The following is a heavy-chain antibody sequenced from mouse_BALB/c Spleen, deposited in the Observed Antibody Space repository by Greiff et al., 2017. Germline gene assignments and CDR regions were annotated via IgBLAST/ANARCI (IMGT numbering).Heavy chain of an antibody. J-gene: IGHJ3*01. CDR2: ISYDGSN. V-gene: IGHV3-6*02. CDR3: ATYYGLAWFAY. CDR1: GYSITSGYY. Sequence: VQLKESGPGLVKPSQSLSLTCSVTGYSITSGYYWNWIRQFPGNKLEWMGYISYDGSNNYNPSLKNRISITRDTSKNQFFLKLNSVTTEDTATYYCATYYGLAWFAYWGQGTLVTVSA. D-gene: IGHD1-2*01.